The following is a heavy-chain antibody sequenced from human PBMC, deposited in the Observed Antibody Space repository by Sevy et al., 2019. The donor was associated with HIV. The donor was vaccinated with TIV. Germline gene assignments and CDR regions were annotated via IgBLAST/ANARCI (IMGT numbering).Heavy chain of an antibody. D-gene: IGHD3-10*01. Sequence: GGSLRLSCAASGFTFSSYAMHWVRQAPGKGLEWVAVISYDGSNKYYADSMKGRFTISRDNSKNTQYLQMNSLRAEDTAVYYGARGFNYVFFGALYHWGQGTLVTVSS. CDR3: ARGFNYVFFGALYH. CDR1: GFTFSSYA. V-gene: IGHV3-30-3*01. J-gene: IGHJ4*02. CDR2: ISYDGSNK.